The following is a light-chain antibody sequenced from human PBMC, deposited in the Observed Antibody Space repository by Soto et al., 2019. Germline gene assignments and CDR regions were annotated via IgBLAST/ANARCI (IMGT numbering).Light chain of an antibody. CDR3: EQYGNSPRT. V-gene: IGKV3-20*01. J-gene: IGKJ1*01. Sequence: EIVLTQSPGTLSLSPGERATLSCRASQSVSSSFLGWYQQKTGQPPRLVIFGASNRAPGSPDRFSGRASGTEFTLTISRLEPEDFAVYYCEQYGNSPRTVGQGTKVEI. CDR2: GAS. CDR1: QSVSSSF.